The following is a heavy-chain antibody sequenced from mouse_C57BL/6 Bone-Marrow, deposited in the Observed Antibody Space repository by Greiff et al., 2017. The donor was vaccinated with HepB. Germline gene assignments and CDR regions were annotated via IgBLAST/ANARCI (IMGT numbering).Heavy chain of an antibody. D-gene: IGHD1-1*01. CDR1: GYTFTSYT. CDR2: INPSSGYT. V-gene: IGHV1-4*01. CDR3: AGDYYYGSFDY. J-gene: IGHJ2*01. Sequence: VQLKQSGAELARPGASVKMSCKASGYTFTSYTMHWVKQRPGQGLEWIGYINPSSGYTKYNQKFKDKATLTADKSSSTAYMQLSSLTSEDSAVYYCAGDYYYGSFDYWGQGTTLTVSS.